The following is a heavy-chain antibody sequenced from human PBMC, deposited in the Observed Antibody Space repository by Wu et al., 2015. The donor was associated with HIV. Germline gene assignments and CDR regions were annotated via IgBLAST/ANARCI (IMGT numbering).Heavy chain of an antibody. CDR2: IIPSNGVT. CDR3: ARGVMVVTDAFDI. V-gene: IGHV1-2*02. CDR1: GGTFSSYA. J-gene: IGHJ3*02. Sequence: QVQLVQSGAEVKKPGSSVKVSCKASGGTFSSYAISWVRQAPGQGLEWMGGIIPSNGVTNLAQKFQGRVTMTRDTSIRTAYLDLSRLRSDDTAVYYCARGVMVVTDAFDIWGQGTMVTVSS. D-gene: IGHD2-21*02.